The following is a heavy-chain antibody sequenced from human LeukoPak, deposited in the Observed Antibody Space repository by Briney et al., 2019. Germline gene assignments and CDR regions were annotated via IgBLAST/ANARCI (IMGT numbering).Heavy chain of an antibody. CDR2: INQDESRI. J-gene: IGHJ4*02. Sequence: GGSLRLSCAGSGFTFSRYWMSWVRRAPGKGLEWVASINQDESRIHYVDSLKGRFTISRDNTKNSLFLEMNSLRVEDTAVYYCARLKDDVTKLDYWGQGTLVTVSS. CDR1: GFTFSRYW. V-gene: IGHV3-7*01. CDR3: ARLKDDVTKLDY. D-gene: IGHD2-8*01.